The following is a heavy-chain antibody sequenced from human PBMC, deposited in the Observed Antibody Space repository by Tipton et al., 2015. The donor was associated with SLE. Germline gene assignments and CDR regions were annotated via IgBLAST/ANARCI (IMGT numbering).Heavy chain of an antibody. Sequence: TLSLTCTVSGGSISSGDYYWSWIRQPPGKGLEWIGYIYYSGSTYYNPSLKSRVTISVDTSKNQFSLKLGSVTAADTAVYYCARLTGEYWYFDLWGHGTLVTVSS. V-gene: IGHV4-30-4*01. CDR3: ARLTGEYWYFDL. CDR1: GGSISSGDYY. J-gene: IGHJ2*01. CDR2: IYYSGST. D-gene: IGHD7-27*01.